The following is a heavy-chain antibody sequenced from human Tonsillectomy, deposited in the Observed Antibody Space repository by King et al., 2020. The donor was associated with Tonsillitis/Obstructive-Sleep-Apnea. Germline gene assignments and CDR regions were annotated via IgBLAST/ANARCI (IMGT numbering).Heavy chain of an antibody. Sequence: VQLVESGAEVKKPGESLRISCKGSGYSFTSYWISWVRQLPGKGLKWMGRIDPIDSYTNYSPSFHGHVTISADKSIGTAYLQWSSLKASDTAMYYCARLSCSSTSCYYYSGMDVWGQGTTVTVSS. CDR3: ARLSCSSTSCYYYSGMDV. V-gene: IGHV5-10-1*03. J-gene: IGHJ6*02. D-gene: IGHD2-2*01. CDR1: GYSFTSYW. CDR2: IDPIDSYT.